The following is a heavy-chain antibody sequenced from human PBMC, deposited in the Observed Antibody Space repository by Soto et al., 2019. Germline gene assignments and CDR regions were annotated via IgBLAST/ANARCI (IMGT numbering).Heavy chain of an antibody. J-gene: IGHJ4*02. CDR2: ISKSGDNT. CDR3: ARDPSTGYADY. CDR1: GFTFINYA. D-gene: IGHD3-9*01. V-gene: IGHV3-23*01. Sequence: GGSMRRSCAASGFTFINYALNWVRQAPGKGLEWVSTISKSGDNTHYSESVKGRFTISRDNSKNTLYLQMNSLRAEDTALYYCARDPSTGYADYWGQGTLVTVSS.